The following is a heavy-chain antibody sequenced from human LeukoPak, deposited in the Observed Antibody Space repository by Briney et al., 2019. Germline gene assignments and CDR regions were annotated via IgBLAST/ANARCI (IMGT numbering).Heavy chain of an antibody. CDR1: GFTFSSYR. CDR3: AELGITMIGGV. J-gene: IGHJ6*04. CDR2: IGGTGVRT. D-gene: IGHD3-10*02. Sequence: GGSLRLSCAASGFTFSSYRMNWVRLAPGKGLEWVSTIGGTGVRTYYADSVKGRFTISRDNAKNSLYLQMNSLRAEDTAVYYCAELGITMIGGVWGKGTTVTISS. V-gene: IGHV3-21*01.